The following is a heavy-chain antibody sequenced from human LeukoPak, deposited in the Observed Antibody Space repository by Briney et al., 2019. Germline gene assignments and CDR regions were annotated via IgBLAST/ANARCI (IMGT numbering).Heavy chain of an antibody. D-gene: IGHD6-6*01. V-gene: IGHV3-11*01. J-gene: IGHJ4*02. CDR2: ISSSGSTI. Sequence: GGSLRLSCAASGFTFSDYYMSWIRQAPGEALEWVSYISSSGSTIYYADSVKGRFTISRDNAKNSLYLQMNSLRAEDTAVYYCARDEEYSSSSDYWGQGTLVTVSS. CDR1: GFTFSDYY. CDR3: ARDEEYSSSSDY.